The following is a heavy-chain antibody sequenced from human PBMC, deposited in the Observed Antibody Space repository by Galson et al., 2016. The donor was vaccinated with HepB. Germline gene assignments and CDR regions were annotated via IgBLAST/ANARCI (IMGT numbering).Heavy chain of an antibody. V-gene: IGHV1-18*01. J-gene: IGHJ4*02. D-gene: IGHD2-21*01. Sequence: SVKVSCKASGYTFLGYGLSWVRQAPGQGLEWMGWISAYKGDTRYAPKFQGRVTMTTDTSTNTVFMELRSLRSDDTALYYCVRDESPYRLPSLFWGQGTLVIVSS. CDR1: GYTFLGYG. CDR2: ISAYKGDT. CDR3: VRDESPYRLPSLF.